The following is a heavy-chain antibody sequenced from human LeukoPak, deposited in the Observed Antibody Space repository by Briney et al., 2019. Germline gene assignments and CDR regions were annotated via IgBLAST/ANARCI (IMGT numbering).Heavy chain of an antibody. CDR1: GFTFSSYN. CDR3: AELGITMIGGV. D-gene: IGHD3-10*02. CDR2: ISSSSSTI. Sequence: SGGSLRLSCAASGFTFSSYNMNWVRQAPGKGLEWVSYISSSSSTIYYADSVKGPFTISRDNAKNSLYLQMTSLRAEDTAVYYCAELGITMIGGVWGKGTTVTISS. V-gene: IGHV3-48*04. J-gene: IGHJ6*04.